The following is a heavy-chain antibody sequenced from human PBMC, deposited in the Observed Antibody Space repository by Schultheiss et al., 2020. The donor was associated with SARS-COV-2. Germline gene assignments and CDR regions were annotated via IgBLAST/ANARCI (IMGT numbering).Heavy chain of an antibody. J-gene: IGHJ6*02. CDR1: GGSFSGYY. D-gene: IGHD3-3*01. CDR2: INHSGST. V-gene: IGHV4-34*01. Sequence: SETLSLTCAVYGGSFSGYYWSWIRQPPGKGLEWIGDINHSGSTNYNPSLKSRVTISVDTSKNQFSLKLSSVTAADTAVYYCAKYAAYYDFWSGYSYYYYGMDVWGQGTTVTVSS. CDR3: AKYAAYYDFWSGYSYYYYGMDV.